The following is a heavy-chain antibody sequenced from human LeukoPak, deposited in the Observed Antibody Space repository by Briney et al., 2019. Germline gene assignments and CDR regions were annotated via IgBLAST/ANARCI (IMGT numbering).Heavy chain of an antibody. CDR2: IYDSGST. CDR1: GGSINSYY. D-gene: IGHD3-22*01. J-gene: IGHJ3*02. Sequence: SETLSLTCTVSGGSINSYYWSWIRQPPGKGLEWIGYIYDSGSTNYNPSLKSRVTISVDTSNNQFSLKLSSVTAADTAVYYCACLTTADAFDIWGQGTMVTVSS. V-gene: IGHV4-59*01. CDR3: ACLTTADAFDI.